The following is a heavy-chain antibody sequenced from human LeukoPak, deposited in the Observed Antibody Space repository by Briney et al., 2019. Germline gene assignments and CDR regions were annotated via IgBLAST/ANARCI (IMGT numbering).Heavy chain of an antibody. CDR3: ARDTPRIAVAGTLDYYYYVDV. V-gene: IGHV1-18*01. CDR1: GYTFTSYG. J-gene: IGHJ6*03. D-gene: IGHD6-19*01. Sequence: ASVKVSCKASGYTFTSYGISWVRQAPGQGLEWMGWISAYNGNTNYAQKLQGRVTMTTDTSTSTAYMELRSLRSDDTAVYYCARDTPRIAVAGTLDYYYYVDVWGKGTTVTVSS. CDR2: ISAYNGNT.